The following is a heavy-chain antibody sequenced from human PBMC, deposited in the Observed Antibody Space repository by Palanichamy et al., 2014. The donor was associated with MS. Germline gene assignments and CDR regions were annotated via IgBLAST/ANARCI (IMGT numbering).Heavy chain of an antibody. CDR2: IHHSGST. CDR1: GGSISSDTYS. CDR3: ARQYHYDRKFDY. D-gene: IGHD3-22*01. Sequence: QLQLQESGSGLVKPSQTLSLTCAVSGGSISSDTYSWTWIRQPPGKGLERIGYIHHSGSTYYSPSLKSRVTISIDRSTNQFSLKLSSVTAADTAVYYCARQYHYDRKFDYWGQGTLVTVSS. V-gene: IGHV4-30-2*01. J-gene: IGHJ4*02.